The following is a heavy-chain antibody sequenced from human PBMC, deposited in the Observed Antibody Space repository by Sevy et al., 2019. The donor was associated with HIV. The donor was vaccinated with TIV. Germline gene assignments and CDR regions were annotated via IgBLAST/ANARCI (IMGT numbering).Heavy chain of an antibody. J-gene: IGHJ1*01. CDR1: GYTLTELS. Sequence: ASVKVSCKVSGYTLTELSMHWERQAPGTGLEWMGGFDPEDGETIYAQKFQGRVTMTEDTSTDTAYMELSSLRSEDTAVYYCATGGGGSGRAEYFQHWGQGTLVTVSS. V-gene: IGHV1-24*01. D-gene: IGHD2-15*01. CDR3: ATGGGGSGRAEYFQH. CDR2: FDPEDGET.